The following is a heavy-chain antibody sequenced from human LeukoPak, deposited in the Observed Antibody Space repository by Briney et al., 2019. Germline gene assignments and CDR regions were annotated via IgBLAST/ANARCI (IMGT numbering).Heavy chain of an antibody. D-gene: IGHD2-2*03. Sequence: SETLSLTCTVSGGSISSYYWSWIRQPPGKGLEWIGYIYYSGSTNYNPSLKSRVTISVDTSKNQFSLKLSSVTAADTAVYYCARDLGYCSSTSCYGWFDPWGQGTLVTSPQ. CDR3: ARDLGYCSSTSCYGWFDP. J-gene: IGHJ5*02. CDR2: IYYSGST. CDR1: GGSISSYY. V-gene: IGHV4-59*01.